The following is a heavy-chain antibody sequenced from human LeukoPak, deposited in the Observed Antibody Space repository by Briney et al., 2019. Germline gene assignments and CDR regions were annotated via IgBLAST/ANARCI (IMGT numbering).Heavy chain of an antibody. CDR2: IYYSGST. CDR3: ARQRHCSSTSCYTLNAFDI. Sequence: SETLSLTCTVSGGSISSSSYYWGWIRQPPGKGLEWIGSIYYSGSTCYSPSLKSRVTISVDTSKNQFSLKLSSVTAADTAVYYCARQRHCSSTSCYTLNAFDIWGQGTMVTVSS. CDR1: GGSISSSSYY. D-gene: IGHD2-2*02. V-gene: IGHV4-39*01. J-gene: IGHJ3*02.